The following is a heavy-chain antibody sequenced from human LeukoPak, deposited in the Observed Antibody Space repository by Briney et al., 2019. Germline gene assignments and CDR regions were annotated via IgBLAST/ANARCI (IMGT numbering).Heavy chain of an antibody. CDR3: ARDSSGYSSGWYPDY. CDR2: IIPIFGTA. Sequence: SVKVSCTASGGTFSSYAISWVRQAPGQGLEWMGGIIPIFGTANYAQKFQGRVTITADESTSTAYMELSSLRSDDTAVYYCARDSSGYSSGWYPDYWGQGTLVTVSS. D-gene: IGHD6-19*01. V-gene: IGHV1-69*13. CDR1: GGTFSSYA. J-gene: IGHJ4*02.